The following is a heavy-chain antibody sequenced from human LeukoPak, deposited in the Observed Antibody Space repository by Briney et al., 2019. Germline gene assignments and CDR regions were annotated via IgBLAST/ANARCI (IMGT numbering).Heavy chain of an antibody. V-gene: IGHV3-48*03. D-gene: IGHD5-24*01. CDR1: GFTFSSYE. CDR3: ARDLEHYFDY. CDR2: ISSSGSTI. Sequence: GGSLRLSCAAPGFTFSSYEMNWVRQAPGKGLEWVSYISSSGSTIYYADSVKGRFTISRDNAKNSLYLQMNGLRAEDTAVYYCARDLEHYFDYWGQGTLVTVSS. J-gene: IGHJ4*02.